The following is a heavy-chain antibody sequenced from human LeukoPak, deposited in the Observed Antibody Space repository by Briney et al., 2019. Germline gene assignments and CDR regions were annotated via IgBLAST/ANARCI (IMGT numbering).Heavy chain of an antibody. J-gene: IGHJ4*02. D-gene: IGHD5-18*01. CDR1: GFTFSSYS. CDR2: ISSSSSYI. CDR3: ARDRSNTAMNGGTGY. Sequence: GGSLRLSCATSGFTFSSYSMNWVRQAPGKGLEWVSSISSSSSYIYYAGSVKGRFTISRDNAKNSLYLQMNSLRAEDTAVYYCARDRSNTAMNGGTGYWGQGTLVTVSS. V-gene: IGHV3-21*01.